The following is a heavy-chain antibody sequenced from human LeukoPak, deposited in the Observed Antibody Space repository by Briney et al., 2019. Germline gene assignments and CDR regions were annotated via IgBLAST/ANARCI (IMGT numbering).Heavy chain of an antibody. V-gene: IGHV3-30*03. J-gene: IGHJ6*03. D-gene: IGHD1-26*01. CDR3: ARDKLRGSAGNYYYMDV. CDR2: ISYDGSNK. Sequence: GGSLRLSCAASGLTFSSYWMSWVRQAPGKGLEWVAVISYDGSNKYHADSVKARFTISRDNSKNTLYLQMNSLSADDTAVYYCARDKLRGSAGNYYYMDVWGKGTTVTVSS. CDR1: GLTFSSYW.